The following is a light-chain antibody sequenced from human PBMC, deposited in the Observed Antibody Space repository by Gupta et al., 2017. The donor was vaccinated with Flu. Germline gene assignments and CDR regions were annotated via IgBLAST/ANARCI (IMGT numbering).Light chain of an antibody. Sequence: DIEMTQAPSSLSASVGDRVTITCRSSQTITTYLNWYQLKPGEAPKLLVFAASKLETGVPPRFGGSGSGTDFALTITGLQAEDVASYYCQQSYSLPWTFGQGTRVDI. CDR1: QTITTY. CDR2: AAS. CDR3: QQSYSLPWT. V-gene: IGKV1-39*01. J-gene: IGKJ1*01.